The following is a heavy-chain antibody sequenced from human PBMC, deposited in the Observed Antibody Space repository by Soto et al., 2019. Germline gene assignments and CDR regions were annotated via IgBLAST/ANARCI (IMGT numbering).Heavy chain of an antibody. Sequence: GGSLRLSCAASGFTFSTYAMSWVRQAPGKGLEWVSYISSSSSSIYYADSVKGRFTISRDNSKNTLYLQMNNLRAEDTAVYYCAKDNCISTSCYRLYNWFDPWGQGTLVTVSS. CDR1: GFTFSTYA. CDR2: ISSSSSSI. J-gene: IGHJ5*02. D-gene: IGHD2-2*01. CDR3: AKDNCISTSCYRLYNWFDP. V-gene: IGHV3-48*01.